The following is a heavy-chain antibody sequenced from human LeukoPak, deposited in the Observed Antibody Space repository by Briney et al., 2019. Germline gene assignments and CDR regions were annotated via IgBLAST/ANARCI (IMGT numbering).Heavy chain of an antibody. V-gene: IGHV1-18*01. CDR3: AREYSSSSEDDY. CDR2: ISAYNGNT. CDR1: GYTFTSYG. J-gene: IGHJ4*02. D-gene: IGHD6-6*01. Sequence: ASVTVSCKASGYTFTSYGISWVRQAPGQGLEWMGWISAYNGNTNYAQKLQGRVTMTTDTSTSTAYKELRSLRSDDTAVYYCAREYSSSSEDDYWGQGTLVTVSS.